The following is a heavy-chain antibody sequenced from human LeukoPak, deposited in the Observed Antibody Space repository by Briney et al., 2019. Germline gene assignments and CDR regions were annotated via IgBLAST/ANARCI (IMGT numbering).Heavy chain of an antibody. J-gene: IGHJ4*02. CDR2: INHSGST. Sequence: PSETLSLTCAVYGGSFSGYYWSWIRQPPGKGLEWIGEINHSGSTNYNPSLKSRVTISVDTSKNQFSLKLSSVTAADTAVYYCARGLGMPIDYWGQGTLVTVSS. CDR3: ARGLGMPIDY. V-gene: IGHV4-34*01. CDR1: GGSFSGYY. D-gene: IGHD1-26*01.